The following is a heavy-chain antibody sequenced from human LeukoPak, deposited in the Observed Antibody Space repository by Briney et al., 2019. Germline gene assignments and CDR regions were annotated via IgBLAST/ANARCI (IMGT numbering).Heavy chain of an antibody. CDR3: ARGSPGSSLGREYFQH. J-gene: IGHJ1*01. D-gene: IGHD6-6*01. V-gene: IGHV3-30*02. Sequence: QVQLVESGGGVVQPGGSLRLSCAASGFTFSSYGMHWVRQAPGKGLEWVAFIRYDGSNKYYADSVKGRFTISRDNSKNTLYLQMNSLRAEDTAVYYCARGSPGSSLGREYFQHWGQGTLVTVSS. CDR1: GFTFSSYG. CDR2: IRYDGSNK.